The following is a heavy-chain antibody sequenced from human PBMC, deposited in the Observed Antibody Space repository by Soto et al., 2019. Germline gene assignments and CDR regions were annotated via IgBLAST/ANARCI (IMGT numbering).Heavy chain of an antibody. CDR2: IYTSGST. D-gene: IGHD3-3*01. V-gene: IGHV4-4*07. J-gene: IGHJ6*02. CDR3: ARHNSGGFWSGYSYYYGMDV. CDR1: GGSISSYY. Sequence: SETLSLTCTVSGGSISSYYRSWIRQPAGKGLEWIGRIYTSGSTNYNPSLKSRVTMSVDTSKNQFSLKLSSVTAADTAVYYCARHNSGGFWSGYSYYYGMDVWGQGTTVTVSS.